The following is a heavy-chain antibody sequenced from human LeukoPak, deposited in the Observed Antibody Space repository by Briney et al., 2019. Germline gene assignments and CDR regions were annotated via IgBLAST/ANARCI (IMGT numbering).Heavy chain of an antibody. CDR3: ARNKRGDI. Sequence: GGSVRLSCAASGFTFSHYWMSWVRQAPGKGLEWVANIKEDVSEKHYVDSVKGRFTISRDNAKNSLYLQMNSLRAEDTAVYYCARNKRGDIWGQGTLVTVSS. CDR1: GFTFSHYW. J-gene: IGHJ4*02. CDR2: IKEDVSEK. D-gene: IGHD1/OR15-1a*01. V-gene: IGHV3-7*01.